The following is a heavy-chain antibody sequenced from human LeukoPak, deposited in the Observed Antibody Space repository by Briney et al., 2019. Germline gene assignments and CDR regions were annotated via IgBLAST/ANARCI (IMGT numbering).Heavy chain of an antibody. CDR2: INPNSGGT. CDR1: GYTFTGYY. Sequence: ASVKVSCKASGYTFTGYYMHWVRQAPGQGLEWMGWINPNSGGTNYAQKLQGRVTMTTDTSTSTAYMELRSLRSDDTAVYYCARNVHGGWYSDYWGQGTLVTVSS. D-gene: IGHD6-19*01. CDR3: ARNVHGGWYSDY. V-gene: IGHV1-2*02. J-gene: IGHJ4*02.